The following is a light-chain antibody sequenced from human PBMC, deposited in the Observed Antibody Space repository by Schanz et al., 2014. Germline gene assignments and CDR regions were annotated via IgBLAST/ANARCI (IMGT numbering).Light chain of an antibody. CDR3: LLSYSGQVV. J-gene: IGLJ2*01. V-gene: IGLV7-46*01. CDR2: DTT. Sequence: QAVVTQEPSLTVSPGGSVTLTCGSSTGAVTSGHYTYWFQQKSGQAPRTLLYDTTKKQSWTPARFSGSLLGGKPALTLSGAQHEDEDEYFCLLSYSGQVVFGGGTKLTVL. CDR1: TGAVTSGHY.